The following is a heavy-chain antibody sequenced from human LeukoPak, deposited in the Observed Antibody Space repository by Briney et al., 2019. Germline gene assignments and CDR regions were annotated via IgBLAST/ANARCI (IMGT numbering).Heavy chain of an antibody. V-gene: IGHV3-21*01. CDR2: ISSSSSYI. CDR1: GFTFSSYS. J-gene: IGHJ6*03. CDR3: ARGSGSYLYYYYYYMDV. Sequence: GGSLRLSCAASGFTFSSYSMNWVRQAPGKGLEWVSSISSSSSYIYYADSVKGRFTISRDNAKNSLYLQMNSLRAEDTAVYYCARGSGSYLYYYYYYMDVWGKGTTVTVSS. D-gene: IGHD1-26*01.